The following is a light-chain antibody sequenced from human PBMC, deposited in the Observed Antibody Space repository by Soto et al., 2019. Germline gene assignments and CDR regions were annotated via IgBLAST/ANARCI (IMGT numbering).Light chain of an antibody. Sequence: QSVLTQPPSASGTPGQRVTISCSGSSSNIGINYVYWYQQLPGTAPKLLIYTNNQRPSGVPDRFSGSKSGTSASLAISGLRSEDEAVYYCAAWDDSLNGPAYVFGTGTKVTVL. J-gene: IGLJ1*01. V-gene: IGLV1-47*02. CDR1: SSNIGINY. CDR2: TNN. CDR3: AAWDDSLNGPAYV.